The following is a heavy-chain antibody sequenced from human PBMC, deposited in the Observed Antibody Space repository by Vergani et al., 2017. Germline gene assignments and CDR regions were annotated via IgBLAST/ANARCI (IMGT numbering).Heavy chain of an antibody. D-gene: IGHD2-21*01. V-gene: IGHV1-8*01. Sequence: QVHLVQSGAEVKKPGASVKVSCKASGYTFTSYDINWVRQATGQGLEWMGWMNPNSGNIGYAQKFQGRVTMTRNTSISTAYMELRSLRSEDTAVYYCARVLAYCGGDCYSREGLDSWGQGTLVTVSS. J-gene: IGHJ4*02. CDR2: MNPNSGNI. CDR3: ARVLAYCGGDCYSREGLDS. CDR1: GYTFTSYD.